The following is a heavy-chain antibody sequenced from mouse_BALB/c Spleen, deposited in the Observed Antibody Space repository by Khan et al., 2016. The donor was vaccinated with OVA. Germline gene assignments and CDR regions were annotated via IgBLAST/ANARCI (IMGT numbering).Heavy chain of an antibody. J-gene: IGHJ3*01. CDR2: IYWDDDK. CDR1: GFSLPTSGMG. Sequence: QVTLKESGPGILQPSQTLSLTCSFSGFSLPTSGMGVSWIRQPSGKGLEWLAHIYWDDDKRYNPSLKSGLTISKVTSRNQIFLEITSVDTADTATYKCARRPRAFYHDYLCAYWGQGTLVTVSA. CDR3: ARRPRAFYHDYLCAY. V-gene: IGHV8-12*01. D-gene: IGHD2-3*01.